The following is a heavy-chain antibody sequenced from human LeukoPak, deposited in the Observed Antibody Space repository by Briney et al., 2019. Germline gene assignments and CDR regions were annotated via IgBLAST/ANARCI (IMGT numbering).Heavy chain of an antibody. CDR1: GGSISSYY. Sequence: KPLEALSLTCTGSGGSISSYYWSWIRQPPGKGLEWIGYIFYTGSTNYNPSLRNRVTISVDTSKKQFSLNLTSVTAADTAVYYCARHGSGSVAAPKYWGQGALVTVSS. D-gene: IGHD4-23*01. CDR3: ARHGSGSVAAPKY. V-gene: IGHV4-59*08. J-gene: IGHJ4*02. CDR2: IFYTGST.